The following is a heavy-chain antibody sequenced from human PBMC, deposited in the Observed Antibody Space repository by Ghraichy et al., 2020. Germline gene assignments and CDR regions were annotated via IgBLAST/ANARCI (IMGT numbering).Heavy chain of an antibody. Sequence: ASVKVSCKASGYTFTGYYMHWVRQAPGQGLEWMGWINPNSGGTNYAQKFQGRVTMTRDTSISTAYMELSRLRSDDTAVYYCATHYDSKRDAFDIWGQGTMVTVSS. CDR3: ATHYDSKRDAFDI. CDR1: GYTFTGYY. CDR2: INPNSGGT. V-gene: IGHV1-2*02. D-gene: IGHD3-3*01. J-gene: IGHJ3*02.